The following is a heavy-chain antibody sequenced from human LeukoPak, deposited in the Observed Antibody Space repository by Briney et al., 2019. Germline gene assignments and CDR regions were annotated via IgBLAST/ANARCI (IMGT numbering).Heavy chain of an antibody. CDR1: GFTFTNYD. CDR3: VRGGSGWYYFDY. D-gene: IGHD6-19*01. Sequence: GGSLRLSCAASGFTFTNYDMHWVRQVTGKGLEWVSAIGIAGDTYYPGSVRGRFTISRENAKNSLYLQMNSLRDGDTAVYYCVRGGSGWYYFDYWGQGTLITVSS. J-gene: IGHJ4*02. CDR2: IGIAGDT. V-gene: IGHV3-13*04.